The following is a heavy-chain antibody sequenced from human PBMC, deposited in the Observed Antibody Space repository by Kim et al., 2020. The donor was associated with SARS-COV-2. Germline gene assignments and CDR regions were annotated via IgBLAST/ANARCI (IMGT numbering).Heavy chain of an antibody. CDR3: ARAMTTVTPSDY. Sequence: ASVKVSCKASGYTFSSYGISWVRQAPGQGLEWMGWISAYNGNTDYAEKVQGRVTMTTDTSTNTAYMELRSLRSDDTAVYYCARAMTTVTPSDYWGQGTVVTVSS. CDR1: GYTFSSYG. D-gene: IGHD4-17*01. J-gene: IGHJ4*02. V-gene: IGHV1-18*01. CDR2: ISAYNGNT.